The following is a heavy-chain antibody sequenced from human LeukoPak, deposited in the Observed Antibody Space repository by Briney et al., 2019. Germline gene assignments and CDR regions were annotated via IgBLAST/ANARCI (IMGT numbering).Heavy chain of an antibody. CDR1: GFTFSSYS. J-gene: IGHJ4*02. CDR2: VDSTTSTI. Sequence: AGESLRLSCAASGFTFSSYSMNWLRQAPGKGLEWISYVDSTTSTIYYADSVRGRFTISRDNAKNSLYLQMNSLRVEDTAVYYCARDEDWSHDYWGQGTLVTVSS. D-gene: IGHD3/OR15-3a*01. V-gene: IGHV3-48*04. CDR3: ARDEDWSHDY.